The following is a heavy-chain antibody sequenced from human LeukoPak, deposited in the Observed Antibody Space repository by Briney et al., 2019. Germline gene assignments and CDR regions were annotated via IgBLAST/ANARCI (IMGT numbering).Heavy chain of an antibody. J-gene: IGHJ4*01. V-gene: IGHV3-21*01. Sequence: GGSLRLSCAASGFTFSSYSMNWVRQAPGKGLEWVSSISSSSNYMYYADSVKGRFTISRANARNSLYLQMNSLRAEDTAVYYCARGPGSGWYNYWGHGTLVTVSS. CDR2: ISSSSNYM. CDR1: GFTFSSYS. D-gene: IGHD6-19*01. CDR3: ARGPGSGWYNY.